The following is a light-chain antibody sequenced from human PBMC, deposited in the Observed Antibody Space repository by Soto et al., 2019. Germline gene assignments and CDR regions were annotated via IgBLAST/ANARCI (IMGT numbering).Light chain of an antibody. CDR3: QQYGSSLPIT. J-gene: IGKJ5*01. CDR2: DAS. V-gene: IGKV3-20*01. Sequence: IVMPQSPATLSFSPGERGTLSCRASQSVSSYLAWYQQKPGQAPRLLIYDASSRATGIPDRFSGSGSGTDFTLTISRLEPEDFAVYYCQQYGSSLPITFGQGTRLEIK. CDR1: QSVSSY.